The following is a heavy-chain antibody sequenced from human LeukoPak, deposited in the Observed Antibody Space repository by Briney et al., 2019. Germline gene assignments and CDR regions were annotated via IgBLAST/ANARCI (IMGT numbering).Heavy chain of an antibody. Sequence: GGSLRLSCAASGFTISTYWMHWVREAPGKGLVGDSHINTDGSATDYADSVKGRFTISRDNAQNTLFLQMNSLRDEDTAVYYCTRGTTAARPDYFDYWGQGTLVTVSS. CDR2: INTDGSAT. V-gene: IGHV3-74*01. CDR3: TRGTTAARPDYFDY. J-gene: IGHJ4*02. D-gene: IGHD6-6*01. CDR1: GFTISTYW.